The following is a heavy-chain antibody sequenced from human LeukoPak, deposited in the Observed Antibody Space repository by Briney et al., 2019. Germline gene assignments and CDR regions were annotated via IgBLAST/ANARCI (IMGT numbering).Heavy chain of an antibody. CDR3: ARDLSGSLYY. V-gene: IGHV3-30-3*01. D-gene: IGHD1-26*01. J-gene: IGHJ4*02. Sequence: GRSLRLSCAASGFTFSSYAMHWVRQAPGNGLEWVAVISYDGSNKYYADSVKGRFTISRDNSKNTLYLQMNSLRAEDTAVYYCARDLSGSLYYCGQGTLVTVSS. CDR1: GFTFSSYA. CDR2: ISYDGSNK.